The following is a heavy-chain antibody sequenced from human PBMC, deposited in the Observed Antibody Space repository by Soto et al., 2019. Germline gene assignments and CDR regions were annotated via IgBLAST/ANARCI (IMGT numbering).Heavy chain of an antibody. CDR3: ARGVAYYYYYGMDV. J-gene: IGHJ6*02. CDR2: INHSGST. V-gene: IGHV4-34*01. CDR1: VGSFSGYY. D-gene: IGHD3-3*01. Sequence: PSETLCLTCAVYVGSFSGYYWSWIRQPPGKGLEWIGEINHSGSTNYNPSLKSRVTISVDTSKNQFSLKLSSVTAADTAVYYCARGVAYYYYYGMDVWGQGTTVTVSS.